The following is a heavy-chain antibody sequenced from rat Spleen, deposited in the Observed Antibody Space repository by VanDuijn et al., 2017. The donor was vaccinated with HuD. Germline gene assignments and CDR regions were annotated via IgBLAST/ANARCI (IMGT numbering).Heavy chain of an antibody. CDR3: TREGFNYSSYDWFAY. V-gene: IGHV5-31*01. CDR1: GFTFNNYW. CDR2: ITNTGGST. J-gene: IGHJ3*01. Sequence: EVQLVESGGGLVQPGRSLKLSCVASGFTFNNYWMTWIRQAPGKGLEWVASITNTGGSTYYPDSVKGRFTISRDNAKSTLYLQMNSLRSEDTATYYCTREGFNYSSYDWFAYWGQGTLVTVSS. D-gene: IGHD1-8*01.